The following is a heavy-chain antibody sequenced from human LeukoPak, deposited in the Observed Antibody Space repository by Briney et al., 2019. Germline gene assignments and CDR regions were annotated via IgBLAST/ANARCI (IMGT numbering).Heavy chain of an antibody. CDR2: INPSGGST. D-gene: IGHD3-3*01. Sequence: ASVKVSCKASGYTFTSYGISWVRQAPGQGLGGMGIINPSGGSTRYAQMFQGRVTMTRDTSTSTVYMELSSLRSEDTAVYYCARAEWRDDYYFDYWGQGTLVTVSS. CDR1: GYTFTSYG. V-gene: IGHV1-46*01. CDR3: ARAEWRDDYYFDY. J-gene: IGHJ4*02.